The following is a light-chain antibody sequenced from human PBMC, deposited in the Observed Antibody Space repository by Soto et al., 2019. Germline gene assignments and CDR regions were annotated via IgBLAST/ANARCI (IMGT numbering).Light chain of an antibody. CDR3: QYYGGSPRT. V-gene: IGKV3-20*01. CDR2: GAS. CDR1: ESVAS. Sequence: DIFLTQSPGTLSLSPGEGTTLSCRASESVASLAWYQQKPGQAPRLLIYGASTRATGIPDRFSSSGSGTDFTLTISRLEPEDFAVYYCQYYGGSPRTFGRGTKVDIK. J-gene: IGKJ1*01.